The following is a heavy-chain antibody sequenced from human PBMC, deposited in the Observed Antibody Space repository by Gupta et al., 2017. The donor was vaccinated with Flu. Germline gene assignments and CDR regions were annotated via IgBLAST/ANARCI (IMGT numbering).Heavy chain of an antibody. J-gene: IGHJ4*02. V-gene: IGHV3-23*01. CDR1: GFPFSDYA. CDR2: INHNGQST. CDR3: ASRGWNRISSFDS. Sequence: EVQLLESGGGLVQPGGSLRLSCAASGFPFSDYAMNWVRRAPGKGLEWVSIINHNGQSTHYADSVKGRFTISRDDSKSTLYLQMNNLGVEDTAVYYCASRGWNRISSFDSWGQGTLVTVSS. D-gene: IGHD6-19*01.